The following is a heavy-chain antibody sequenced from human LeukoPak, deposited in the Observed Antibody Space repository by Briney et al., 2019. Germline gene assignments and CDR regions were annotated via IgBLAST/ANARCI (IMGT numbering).Heavy chain of an antibody. Sequence: PGGSLRLSCAASGFTVSNNYMSWSRQAPGKGLEWVSVIYSGGTTYYADSVRGRFTISRDNSKNTLYLQMNSLRAGDTAVYYCARDRGHGSDYWGQGTLVTVSS. CDR3: ARDRGHGSDY. CDR2: IYSGGTT. CDR1: GFTVSNNY. J-gene: IGHJ4*02. V-gene: IGHV3-53*01. D-gene: IGHD2-15*01.